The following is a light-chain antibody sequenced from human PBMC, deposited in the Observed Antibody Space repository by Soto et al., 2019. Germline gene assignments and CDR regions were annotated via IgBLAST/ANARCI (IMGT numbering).Light chain of an antibody. V-gene: IGKV3-15*01. J-gene: IGKJ2*01. CDR1: QSVSSN. CDR3: QQFNNWPRT. CDR2: GAS. Sequence: EIVMTQSPATLSVSPGERATLSCRASQSVSSNLAWYQQKPGQAPRLLIYGASTRATGIPARFSGSGSGTDSSLTISSLQSEDFAIYYCQQFNNWPRTFGQGTKLEIK.